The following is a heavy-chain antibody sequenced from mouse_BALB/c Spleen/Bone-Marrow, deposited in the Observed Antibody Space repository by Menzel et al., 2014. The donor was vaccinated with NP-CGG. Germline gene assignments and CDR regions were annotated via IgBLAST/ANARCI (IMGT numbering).Heavy chain of an antibody. Sequence: EVQLQEFGAELVKPGASVKLSCTASDFNIKDAYMHWVKQRPEQGLEWIGRIDPANVNTKYDTKFQGKATITADTSSNTAYLLLSSLTSEDTAVYYCAVYYYGRSSFAYWGQGTLVTVSA. CDR1: DFNIKDAY. CDR2: IDPANVNT. D-gene: IGHD1-1*01. V-gene: IGHV14-3*02. J-gene: IGHJ3*01. CDR3: AVYYYGRSSFAY.